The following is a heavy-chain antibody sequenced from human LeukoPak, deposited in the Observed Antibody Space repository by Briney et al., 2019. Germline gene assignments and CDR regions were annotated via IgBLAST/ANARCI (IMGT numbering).Heavy chain of an antibody. CDR1: GGSISSYY. CDR3: ARGSSSWTYYYGMDV. CDR2: IYYSGST. D-gene: IGHD6-13*01. Sequence: SETLSLTCTVSGGSISSYYWSWLRQPPGKGLEWIGYIYYSGSTNYNPSLKSRVTTSVDTSKNQFSLKLSSVTAADTAVYYCARGSSSWTYYYGMDVWGQGTTVTVSS. J-gene: IGHJ6*02. V-gene: IGHV4-59*01.